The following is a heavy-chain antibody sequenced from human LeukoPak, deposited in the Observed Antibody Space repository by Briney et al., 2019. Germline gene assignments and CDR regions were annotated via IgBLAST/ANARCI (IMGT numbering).Heavy chain of an antibody. D-gene: IGHD3-22*01. J-gene: IGHJ4*02. CDR1: GYTFTGYY. V-gene: IGHV1-46*01. CDR2: INPSGGST. Sequence: ASVKVSCKASGYTFTGYYMHWVRQAPGQGLEWMGIINPSGGSTSYAQKFQGRVTMTRDTSTSTVYMELSSLRSEDTAVYYCARGPGYDSSAYYSLPFDYWGQGTLVTVSS. CDR3: ARGPGYDSSAYYSLPFDY.